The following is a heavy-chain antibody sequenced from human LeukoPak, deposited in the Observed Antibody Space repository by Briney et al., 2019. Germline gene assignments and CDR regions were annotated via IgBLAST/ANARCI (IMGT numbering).Heavy chain of an antibody. V-gene: IGHV4-39*01. D-gene: IGHD3-3*01. CDR2: VYYSGST. CDR3: ASRGGDFWSGYPFDY. CDR1: GGFISTSHYY. Sequence: SETLSLTCTVSGGFISTSHYYWGWIRQPPGKGLEWIGIVYYSGSTYYNPSLKSRVTISVDTSRNQFSLTLSSVTAADTAVYYCASRGGDFWSGYPFDYWGQGTLVTVSS. J-gene: IGHJ4*02.